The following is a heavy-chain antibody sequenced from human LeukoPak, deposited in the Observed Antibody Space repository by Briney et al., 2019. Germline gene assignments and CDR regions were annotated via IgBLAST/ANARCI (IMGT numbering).Heavy chain of an antibody. CDR3: ARQEYSSSSSLDY. V-gene: IGHV4-39*01. CDR1: GGSISSSSYY. CDR2: IYYSGST. J-gene: IGHJ4*02. D-gene: IGHD6-6*01. Sequence: SETVSLTCTVSGGSISSSSYYWGWIRQPPGKGLEWIGSIYYSGSTYYNPSLKSRVTISVDTSKNQFSLKLSSVTAADTAVYYCARQEYSSSSSLDYWGQGTLVTVSS.